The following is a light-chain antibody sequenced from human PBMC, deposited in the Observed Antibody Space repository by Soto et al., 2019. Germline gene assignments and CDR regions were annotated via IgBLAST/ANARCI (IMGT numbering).Light chain of an antibody. CDR2: YAS. Sequence: EIVLTQSPGTLSLSPGERATLSCRASQSVGSNKLAWYQPKRCQAPRFPMYYASTRATGIPDRFSGSGSGTDFPLTISILEPEDFAVYYCQQYGITPLPFGGRTQLEIK. CDR3: QQYGITPLP. V-gene: IGKV3-20*01. J-gene: IGKJ4*01. CDR1: QSVGSNK.